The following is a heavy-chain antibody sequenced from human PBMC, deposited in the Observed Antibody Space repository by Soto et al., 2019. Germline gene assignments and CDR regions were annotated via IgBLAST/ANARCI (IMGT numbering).Heavy chain of an antibody. J-gene: IGHJ4*02. CDR2: ILYDGSNK. D-gene: IGHD3-3*01. CDR1: GFTFSSYC. V-gene: IGHV3-33*01. Sequence: SLRLSCAASGFTFSSYCMHWVRQSPGKWLEWVAVILYDGSNKYYADSVKGRFTISRDNSKNTLYLQMNSLRAEDTAVYYCARAPDDFWSGYYEDFDYWGQGTLVTVSS. CDR3: ARAPDDFWSGYYEDFDY.